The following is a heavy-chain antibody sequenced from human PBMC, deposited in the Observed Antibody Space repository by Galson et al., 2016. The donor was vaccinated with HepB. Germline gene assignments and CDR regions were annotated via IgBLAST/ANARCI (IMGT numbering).Heavy chain of an antibody. Sequence: SLRLSCAASGFTFSSYAMSWVRQAPGKGLEWVSAISENGGSTHYADSVKGRFTISRDNSKNTLYLQMNSVRAEDTAVYYCARDQGYCSGITCLIYDYWGQGTLVTV. CDR1: GFTFSSYA. CDR3: ARDQGYCSGITCLIYDY. V-gene: IGHV3-23*01. D-gene: IGHD2-2*01. J-gene: IGHJ4*02. CDR2: ISENGGST.